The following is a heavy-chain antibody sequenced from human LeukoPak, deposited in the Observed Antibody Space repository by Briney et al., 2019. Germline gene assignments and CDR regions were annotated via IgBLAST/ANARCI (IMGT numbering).Heavy chain of an antibody. CDR2: ISSSSSYI. J-gene: IGHJ4*02. V-gene: IGHV3-21*01. CDR3: ARDWDSGH. CDR1: GFTFSSYS. D-gene: IGHD1-26*01. Sequence: PGGSLRLSCAASGFTFSSYSMNWVRQAPGKGLEWVSSISSSSSYIYYVDSVKGRFTISRDNAKNSLYLQMNSLRAEDTAVYYCARDWDSGHWGQGTLVTVSS.